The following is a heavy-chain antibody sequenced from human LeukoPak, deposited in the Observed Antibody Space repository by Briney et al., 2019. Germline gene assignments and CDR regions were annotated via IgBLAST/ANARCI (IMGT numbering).Heavy chain of an antibody. J-gene: IGHJ4*02. V-gene: IGHV3-74*01. CDR2: INSDGSYI. CDR3: ARSGSYGYFPD. CDR1: GFTFSTDW. D-gene: IGHD3-22*01. Sequence: PGGSLRLSCAASGFTFSTDWMHWVRQAPGKGLVWVSRINSDGSYITYADSVRGRFTISRDNAMNTLYLQMRSLRADDSAVYYCARSGSYGYFPDWGQGALVTVSS.